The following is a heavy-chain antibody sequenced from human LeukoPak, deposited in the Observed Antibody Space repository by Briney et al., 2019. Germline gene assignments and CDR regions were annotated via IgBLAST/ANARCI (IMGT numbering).Heavy chain of an antibody. Sequence: SETLSLTCAVYGGSFSGYYGSWIRRPPGKGLEWIGEINHSGSTNYNPSLKSRVTISVDTSKKQFSLKLSSVTAADTAVYYCVTYYFDSSGPKKNYWGQGTLVTVSS. J-gene: IGHJ4*02. CDR1: GGSFSGYY. CDR2: INHSGST. CDR3: VTYYFDSSGPKKNY. D-gene: IGHD3-22*01. V-gene: IGHV4-34*01.